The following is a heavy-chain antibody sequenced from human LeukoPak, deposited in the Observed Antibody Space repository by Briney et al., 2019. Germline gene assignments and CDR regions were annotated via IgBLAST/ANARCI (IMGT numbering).Heavy chain of an antibody. D-gene: IGHD4-23*01. CDR1: GFTFSTYS. CDR3: ATEGAVNDSGGNRPFDY. J-gene: IGHJ4*02. Sequence: GGXLRLSCAASGFTFSTYSMVWVRQAPGKGLEYVSAISSNGGSTHYANPVKGRFTIPRDNSKNTLYLQMGSLRAEVMAMYYCATEGAVNDSGGNRPFDYWGQGTLVTVSS. V-gene: IGHV3-64*01. CDR2: ISSNGGST.